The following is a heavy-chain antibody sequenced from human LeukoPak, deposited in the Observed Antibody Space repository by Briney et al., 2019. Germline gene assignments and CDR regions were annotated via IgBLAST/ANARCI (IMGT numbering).Heavy chain of an antibody. CDR2: ISGSGGST. Sequence: GGSLRLSCAASGFTFSSYAMSWVRQAPGKGLEWVSAISGSGGSTYYADSVKGRFTISRDNSKNTLYLQMNSLRAEDTAVYYCAKDKIREGSDILTGYYDYWGQGTLVTVSS. CDR3: AKDKIREGSDILTGYYDY. CDR1: GFTFSSYA. D-gene: IGHD3-9*01. J-gene: IGHJ4*02. V-gene: IGHV3-23*01.